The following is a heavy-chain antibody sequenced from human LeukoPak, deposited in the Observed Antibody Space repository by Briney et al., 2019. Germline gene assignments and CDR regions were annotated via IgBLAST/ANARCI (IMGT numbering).Heavy chain of an antibody. D-gene: IGHD1-26*01. V-gene: IGHV3-43*01. CDR3: AKDFQGIVGATQIDF. J-gene: IGHJ4*02. CDR2: VSWNSDHT. CDR1: GFKFDDYT. Sequence: GGSLRLSCAASGFKFDDYTMHWVRRPPGKGLEWVSLVSWNSDHTSYADSVKGRFTISRDNSKNTLYLEMSSLRIEDTAFYYCAKDFQGIVGATQIDFWGQGTLVTVSS.